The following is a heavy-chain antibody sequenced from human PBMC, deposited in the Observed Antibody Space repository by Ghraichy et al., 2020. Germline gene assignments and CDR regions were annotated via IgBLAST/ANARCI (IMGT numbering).Heavy chain of an antibody. Sequence: SETLSLTCTVSGGLISNFFWTWIRQPPGKRLESIGFISYTGSTKYNPSLESRVIILTDTSTNQLSLTLSSVTAADTAVYYCARNRGFLGTDAFDIWGHGTVVTVSS. CDR2: ISYTGST. V-gene: IGHV4-59*01. D-gene: IGHD3-10*01. CDR1: GGLISNFF. J-gene: IGHJ3*02. CDR3: ARNRGFLGTDAFDI.